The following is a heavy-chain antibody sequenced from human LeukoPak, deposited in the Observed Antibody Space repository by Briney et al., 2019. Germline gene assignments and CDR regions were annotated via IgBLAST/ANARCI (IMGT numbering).Heavy chain of an antibody. CDR1: GGSISSSSYY. J-gene: IGHJ3*02. V-gene: IGHV4-39*01. CDR3: ARLSGGVRAFDI. D-gene: IGHD3-10*01. CDR2: IYYSGST. Sequence: SETLSLTCTVSGGSISSSSYYWGWIRQPPGKGLEWIGSIYYSGSTYCNPSLKSRVTISVDTSKNQFSLKLSSVTAADTAVYYCARLSGGVRAFDIWGQGTMVTVSS.